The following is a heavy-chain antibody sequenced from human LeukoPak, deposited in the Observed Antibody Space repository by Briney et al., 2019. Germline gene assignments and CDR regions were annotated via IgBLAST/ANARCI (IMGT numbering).Heavy chain of an antibody. CDR1: GGSISSSSYY. Sequence: SETLSLTCTVSGGSISSSSYYWGWIRQPPGTGLEWIGSTYYSGSTYYNPSLKSRVTISVDTSKNQFSLKLSSVTAADTAVYYCARLAIVVVPEPLGAFDIWGQGTMVTVSS. CDR3: ARLAIVVVPEPLGAFDI. J-gene: IGHJ3*02. D-gene: IGHD2-2*03. CDR2: TYYSGST. V-gene: IGHV4-39*01.